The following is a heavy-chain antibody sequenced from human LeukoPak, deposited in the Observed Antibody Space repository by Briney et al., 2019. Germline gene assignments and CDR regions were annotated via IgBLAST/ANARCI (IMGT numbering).Heavy chain of an antibody. D-gene: IGHD3-22*01. CDR2: ISYDGSYK. CDR1: GFTFSSFG. CDR3: AKEYYYDSSGSPYWYFDL. Sequence: GGSLRLSCAASGFTFSSFGMHWVRQAPGKGLEWVAVISYDGSYKYHADSVKGRFTISRDNSKNTLYLQMNSLRAEDTAVYYCAKEYYYDSSGSPYWYFDLWGRGTLATVSS. V-gene: IGHV3-30*18. J-gene: IGHJ2*01.